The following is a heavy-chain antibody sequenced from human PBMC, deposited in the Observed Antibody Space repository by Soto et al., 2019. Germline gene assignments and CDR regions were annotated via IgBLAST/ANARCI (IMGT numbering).Heavy chain of an antibody. CDR1: RVTINVHS. Sequence: GGSLRLSCTSSRVTINVHSIQWVRQAPGKGLEWVAFISNDGRAQYYADSVKGRFTISRDYSKNTVDLQMNSLRNEETAVYYCARDIWSGDYKGFDFWGPGTLVTVS. V-gene: IGHV3-30*03. D-gene: IGHD3-3*01. CDR2: ISNDGRAQ. CDR3: ARDIWSGDYKGFDF. J-gene: IGHJ5*01.